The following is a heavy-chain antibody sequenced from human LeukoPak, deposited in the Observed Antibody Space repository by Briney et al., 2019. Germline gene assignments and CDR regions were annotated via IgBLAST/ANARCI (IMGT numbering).Heavy chain of an antibody. D-gene: IGHD3-9*01. CDR2: ISAYNGNT. CDR1: GYTFTSYG. V-gene: IGHV1-18*01. Sequence: ASVKVSCKASGYTFTSYGISWVRQAPGQGLEWMGWISAYNGNTNYAQKLQGRVTMTTDTSTSTAYMELRSLRSDDTAVYYCARDQGRYFDWLSPHDAFDIWGQGTMVAVSS. J-gene: IGHJ3*02. CDR3: ARDQGRYFDWLSPHDAFDI.